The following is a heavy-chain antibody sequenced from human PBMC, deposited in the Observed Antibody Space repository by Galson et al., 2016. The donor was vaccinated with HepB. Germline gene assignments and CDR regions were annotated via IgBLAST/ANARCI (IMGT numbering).Heavy chain of an antibody. D-gene: IGHD6-19*01. CDR1: GASIDSYTDY. CDR2: VYFSGNT. J-gene: IGHJ5*02. V-gene: IGHV4-39*01. CDR3: ARHRRSSGWFPFDP. Sequence: SETLSLTCTVSGASIDSYTDYWAWIRQPPGKGLEWIGSVYFSGNTYYNPSLKSRVTISGDTSKSQVSLRLSSVTAADTAVYYCARHRRSSGWFPFDPWGLGTLVTVSS.